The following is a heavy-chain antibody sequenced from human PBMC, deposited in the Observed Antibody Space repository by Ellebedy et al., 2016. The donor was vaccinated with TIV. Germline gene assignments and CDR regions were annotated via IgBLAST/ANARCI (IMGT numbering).Heavy chain of an antibody. CDR1: GFTFSSFA. J-gene: IGHJ4*02. CDR3: ARSGSGSLDY. D-gene: IGHD1-14*01. CDR2: ISSSGGGT. V-gene: IGHV3-23*01. Sequence: PGGSLRLSCAASGFTFSSFAMTWVRQAPGKGLEWVSIISSSGGGTYFADSVKGRFTISRDNSKNTAYLEMNNMRGDDTARYFCARSGSGSLDYWGQGTLVTVSS.